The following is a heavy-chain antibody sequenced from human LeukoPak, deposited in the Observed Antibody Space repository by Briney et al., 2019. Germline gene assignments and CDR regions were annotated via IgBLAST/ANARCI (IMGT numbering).Heavy chain of an antibody. CDR1: GYTFTGYY. D-gene: IGHD2-15*01. CDR2: INPNSGGR. Sequence: ASVKVSCKASGYTFTGYYMNWVRQAPGQGLEWMGWINPNSGGRNYAQKFQGRVTMTRDTSISTVYTEVSRLRSDDTAVYYCAREGCSGGRCYFDYWGQGTLVTVSS. CDR3: AREGCSGGRCYFDY. V-gene: IGHV1-2*02. J-gene: IGHJ4*02.